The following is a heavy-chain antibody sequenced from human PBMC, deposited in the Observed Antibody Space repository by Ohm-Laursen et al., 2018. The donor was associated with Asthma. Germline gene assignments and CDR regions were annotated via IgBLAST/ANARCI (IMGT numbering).Heavy chain of an antibody. Sequence: SLRLSCSASGFTFSTYAMNWVRQAPGQGLEWVSVISGSGGTTYYEDSVEGRFTISRDNSKNTMCLQMNSLRAEDTAVYYCAKDLGTVTKGYFDYWGQGTLVTVSS. J-gene: IGHJ4*02. D-gene: IGHD4-17*01. V-gene: IGHV3-23*01. CDR3: AKDLGTVTKGYFDY. CDR1: GFTFSTYA. CDR2: ISGSGGTT.